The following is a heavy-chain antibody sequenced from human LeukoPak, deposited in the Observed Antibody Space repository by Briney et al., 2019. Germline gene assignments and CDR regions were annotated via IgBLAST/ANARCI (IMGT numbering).Heavy chain of an antibody. CDR3: ARARGRLLLVDY. Sequence: SETLSLTCTVSSGSITSYYWNWIRQPAGKGLEWIGRIYSSGSTDYNPSLKSRVTMSVDTSKNQFSLNLSSVIAADSAVYYCARARGRLLLVDYWGQGTLVTVSS. D-gene: IGHD2-15*01. J-gene: IGHJ4*02. CDR1: SGSITSYY. V-gene: IGHV4-4*07. CDR2: IYSSGST.